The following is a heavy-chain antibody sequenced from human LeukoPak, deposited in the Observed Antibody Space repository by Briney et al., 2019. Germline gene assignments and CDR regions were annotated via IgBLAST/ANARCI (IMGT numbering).Heavy chain of an antibody. Sequence: GGSLRLSCATSGFTFSSYAMNWLRQAPGKGLEWVSAISGSGDNTYYVDSAKGRFTISRDDSKNTLYLQMNSLGAEDTAVYYCGRDRSSRHLDYWGQGTLVIVSS. CDR2: ISGSGDNT. J-gene: IGHJ4*02. CDR1: GFTFSSYA. CDR3: GRDRSSRHLDY. D-gene: IGHD6-6*01. V-gene: IGHV3-23*01.